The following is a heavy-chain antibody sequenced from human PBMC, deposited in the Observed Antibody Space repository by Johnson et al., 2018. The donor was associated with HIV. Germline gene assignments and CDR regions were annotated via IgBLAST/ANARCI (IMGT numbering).Heavy chain of an antibody. J-gene: IGHJ3*02. CDR3: AKDRSTGWYPAFDI. CDR2: IRGSGGST. Sequence: VQLVESGGGLVQPGGSRRLSCAASGFTFSNAWMSWVRQAPGKGLEWVSAIRGSGGSTYYADSVKGRFTISRDNSKNTLYLQMNSLRAEDTAVYYCAKDRSTGWYPAFDIWGQGTMVTVSS. V-gene: IGHV3-23*04. D-gene: IGHD6-19*01. CDR1: GFTFSNAW.